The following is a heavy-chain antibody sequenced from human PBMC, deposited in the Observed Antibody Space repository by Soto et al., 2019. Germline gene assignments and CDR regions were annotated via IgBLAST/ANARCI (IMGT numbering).Heavy chain of an antibody. CDR3: ARDFTYGSGRYLNYYGMDV. CDR2: IYYSGST. V-gene: IGHV4-59*01. J-gene: IGHJ6*02. Sequence: SETLSLSCTVSGGSISSYYWSWIRQPPGKGLAWIGYIYYSGSTYYNPSLKSRFTISVDKSKNQLSLQLSSVRAADTAVYYCARDFTYGSGRYLNYYGMDVWGQGTTVT. D-gene: IGHD3-10*01. CDR1: GGSISSYY.